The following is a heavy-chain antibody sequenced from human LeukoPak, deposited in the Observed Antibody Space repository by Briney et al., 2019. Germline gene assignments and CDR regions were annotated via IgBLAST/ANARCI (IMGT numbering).Heavy chain of an antibody. Sequence: GGSLRLSCAASGFTFSSYWMNWARQAPGKGLEWVASINHNGNVNYYVDSVKGRFTISRDNAMNSLYLQMSNLRAEDTAVYFCARGGGLDVWGQGATVTVSS. J-gene: IGHJ6*02. CDR2: INHNGNVN. D-gene: IGHD3-16*01. V-gene: IGHV3-7*03. CDR1: GFTFSSYW. CDR3: ARGGGLDV.